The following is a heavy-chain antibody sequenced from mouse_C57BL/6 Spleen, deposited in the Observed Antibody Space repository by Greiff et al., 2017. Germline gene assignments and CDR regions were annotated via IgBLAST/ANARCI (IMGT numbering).Heavy chain of an antibody. V-gene: IGHV3-1*01. CDR1: GYSITSGYD. CDR2: ISYSGST. J-gene: IGHJ1*03. D-gene: IGHD2-5*01. Sequence: EVKLVESGPGMVKPSQSLSLTCTVTGYSITSGYDWHWIRHFPGNKLEWMGYISYSGSTNYNPSLKSRISITHDTSKNHFFLKLNSVTTEDTATYYCARARDSNYGGYFDVWGTGTTVTVSS. CDR3: ARARDSNYGGYFDV.